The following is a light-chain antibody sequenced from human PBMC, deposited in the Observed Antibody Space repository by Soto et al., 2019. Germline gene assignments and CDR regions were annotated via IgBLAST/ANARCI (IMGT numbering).Light chain of an antibody. CDR1: QDIRSW. CDR3: QQYNSYSPT. V-gene: IGKV1-5*01. J-gene: IGKJ1*01. Sequence: DIQLTRYQSHVYASVGARASQQCRASQDIRSWLAWYQQRPGKAPKLLIYAATILQSGVPSRFSGSGSGTEFTLTISSLQPDDFATYYCQQYNSYSPTFGQGTKVDI. CDR2: AAT.